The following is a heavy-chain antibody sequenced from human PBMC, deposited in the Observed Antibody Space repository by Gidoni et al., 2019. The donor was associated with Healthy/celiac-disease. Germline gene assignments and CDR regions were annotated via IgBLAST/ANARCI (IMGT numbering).Heavy chain of an antibody. J-gene: IGHJ4*02. CDR3: ARDRSLHMVLGDY. CDR2: ISYYGSNT. D-gene: IGHD3-10*01. V-gene: IGHV3-30-3*01. Sequence: GKGLEWVAVISYYGSNTYYADSVKGQFTISRDNTKNTLYLQMNSLRAEDTAVYYCARDRSLHMVLGDYWGQGTLVTVSS.